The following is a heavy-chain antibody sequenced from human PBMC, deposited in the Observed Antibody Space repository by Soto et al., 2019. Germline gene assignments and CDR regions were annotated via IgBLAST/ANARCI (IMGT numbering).Heavy chain of an antibody. D-gene: IGHD3-22*01. CDR3: ARSPPGGYHYYYGMDV. Sequence: EVQLVESGGGLVQPGGSLRLSCAASGFTFSSYDMQWVRQATGKGLEWVSAIGTAGDTYYPGSVKGRFTISRENAKNSLYLQITILGAGDTAVYYCARSPPGGYHYYYGMDVWGQGTTVTVSS. CDR2: IGTAGDT. J-gene: IGHJ6*02. V-gene: IGHV3-13*04. CDR1: GFTFSSYD.